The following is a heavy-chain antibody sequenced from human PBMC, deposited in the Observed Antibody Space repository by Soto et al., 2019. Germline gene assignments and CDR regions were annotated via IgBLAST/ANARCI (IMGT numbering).Heavy chain of an antibody. CDR1: GEGVSSNSAA. D-gene: IGHD4-4*01. V-gene: IGHV6-1*01. Sequence: SQTLSLTCAISGEGVSSNSAAWNWIRQSPSRGLEWLGRTYYRSKWYNDYAVSVKSRITINPDTSKNQFSLQLNSVTPEDTAVYYCARGLTTVTTWYFDLWGRGTLVTVSS. J-gene: IGHJ2*01. CDR2: TYYRSKWYN. CDR3: ARGLTTVTTWYFDL.